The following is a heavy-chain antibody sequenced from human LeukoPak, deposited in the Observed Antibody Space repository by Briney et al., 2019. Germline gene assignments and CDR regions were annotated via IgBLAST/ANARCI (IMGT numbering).Heavy chain of an antibody. V-gene: IGHV4-4*07. D-gene: IGHD3-10*01. CDR2: IHTSGST. Sequence: SETLSLTCTFSGGSNSSYYWSWIRQPAGKGLEWIGRIHTSGSTNYNPSLKSRVTMSVDTSKNQFSLKLSSVTAVDTAVYYCARDRYYYGSGSYPYMDVWGKGTTVTISS. CDR3: ARDRYYYGSGSYPYMDV. CDR1: GGSNSSYY. J-gene: IGHJ6*03.